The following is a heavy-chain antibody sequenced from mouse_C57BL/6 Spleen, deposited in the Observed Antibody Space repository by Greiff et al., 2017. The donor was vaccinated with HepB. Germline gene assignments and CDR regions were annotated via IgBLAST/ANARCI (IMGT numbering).Heavy chain of an antibody. CDR1: GYAFSSSW. CDR3: ARGDGYYYYFDY. Sequence: QVQLQQSGPELVKPGASVKISCKASGYAFSSSWMNWVKQRPGKGLEWIGRIYPGDGDTNYNGKFKGKATLTADKSSSTAYMQLSSLTSEDSAVYFWARGDGYYYYFDYWGQGTTLTVSS. V-gene: IGHV1-82*01. CDR2: IYPGDGDT. J-gene: IGHJ2*01. D-gene: IGHD2-3*01.